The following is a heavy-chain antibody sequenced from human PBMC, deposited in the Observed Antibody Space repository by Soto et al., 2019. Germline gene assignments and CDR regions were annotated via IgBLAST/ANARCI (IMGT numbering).Heavy chain of an antibody. J-gene: IGHJ4*02. V-gene: IGHV5-51*01. D-gene: IGHD3-3*01. CDR2: IYPSDSDT. Sequence: GESLKISCKGSGYNFAGYWIAWVRQMPGKGLELMGIIYPSDSDTRYRPSFQGQVTISADKSISSAYLQWSSLRASDTAMYYCARGGVSTRTFDYWGQGTPITVSS. CDR3: ARGGVSTRTFDY. CDR1: GYNFAGYW.